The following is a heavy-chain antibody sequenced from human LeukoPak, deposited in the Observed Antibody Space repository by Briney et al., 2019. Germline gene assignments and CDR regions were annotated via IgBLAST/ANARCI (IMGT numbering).Heavy chain of an antibody. D-gene: IGHD3-22*01. CDR3: ARILVTMIEKYAFDI. CDR2: ISSSSSYI. V-gene: IGHV3-21*01. Sequence: GGSMRLSCEASGFTFSSYSMNWVRQAPGKGLEWVSSISSSSSYIYYADSVKGRFTISRDNAKNSLYLQMNSLRAEDTAVYYCARILVTMIEKYAFDIWGQGTMVTVSS. CDR1: GFTFSSYS. J-gene: IGHJ3*02.